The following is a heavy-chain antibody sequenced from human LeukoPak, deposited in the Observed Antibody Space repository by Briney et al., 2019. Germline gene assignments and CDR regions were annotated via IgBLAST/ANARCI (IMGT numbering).Heavy chain of an antibody. D-gene: IGHD3-9*01. CDR3: AGVQDNILTGYYRY. CDR2: IIPIFGTA. Sequence: SVKVSCKASGGTFSSYAISWVRQAPGQGLEWMGGIIPIFGTANYAQKFQGRVTITADGSTSTAYMELSSLRSEDTAVYYCAGVQDNILTGYYRYWGQGTLVTVSS. J-gene: IGHJ4*02. V-gene: IGHV1-69*01. CDR1: GGTFSSYA.